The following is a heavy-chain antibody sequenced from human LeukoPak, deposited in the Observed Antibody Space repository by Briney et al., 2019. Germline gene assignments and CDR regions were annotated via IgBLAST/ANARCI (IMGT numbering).Heavy chain of an antibody. CDR1: GDSISSYY. CDR2: IYTSGST. V-gene: IGHV4-4*07. D-gene: IGHD5-18*01. CDR3: ARVGHGEYNYGNRDYYYYMDV. Sequence: PSETLSLTCTVSGDSISSYYWSWIRQPAGKGLEWIGRIYTSGSTNYNPSLKSRVTMSLDMSKNQFSLKLSSVTAADTAVYYCARVGHGEYNYGNRDYYYYMDVWGKGTTVTMSS. J-gene: IGHJ6*03.